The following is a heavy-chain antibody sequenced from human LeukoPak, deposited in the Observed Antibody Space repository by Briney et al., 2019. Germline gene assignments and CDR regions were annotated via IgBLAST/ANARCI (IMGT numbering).Heavy chain of an antibody. CDR2: IYYSGST. CDR3: ARGRFGVVITDAFDI. V-gene: IGHV4-30-4*01. CDR1: GGSISSGYYY. J-gene: IGHJ3*02. Sequence: SETLSLTCTVSGGSISSGYYYWSWIRQPPGKGLKWIGYIYYSGSTYYNPSLKSRVTISVDTSKNQFSLKLSSVTAADTAVYYCARGRFGVVITDAFDIWGQGTMVTVSS. D-gene: IGHD3-3*01.